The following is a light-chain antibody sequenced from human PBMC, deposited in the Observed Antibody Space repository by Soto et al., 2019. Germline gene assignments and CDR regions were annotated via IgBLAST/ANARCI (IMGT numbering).Light chain of an antibody. CDR3: LQRSNWPLT. J-gene: IGKJ4*01. V-gene: IGKV3-11*01. Sequence: EVVLTQSPATLSLSPGERATLSCRASQSVTKYLAWYQQKPGQALRLLIYDVSKRATGIPARFSGSGSETDITLTISSLEPGDFAVYYCLQRSNWPLTFGGGTKLEIK. CDR1: QSVTKY. CDR2: DVS.